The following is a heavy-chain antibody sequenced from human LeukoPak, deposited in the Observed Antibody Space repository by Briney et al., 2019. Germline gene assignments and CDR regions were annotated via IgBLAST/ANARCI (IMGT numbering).Heavy chain of an antibody. J-gene: IGHJ4*02. Sequence: GGSLRLSCAASGFTFSSYWMTWVRQGPGKGLEWVANIKPDGSLIYYVDSVKGRFTISRDNAKNSLYLQMNSLKAEDTAVYYCAKWELYSGFYYIDYWGQGTLATVSS. CDR2: IKPDGSLI. CDR1: GFTFSSYW. V-gene: IGHV3-7*01. CDR3: AKWELYSGFYYIDY. D-gene: IGHD1-26*01.